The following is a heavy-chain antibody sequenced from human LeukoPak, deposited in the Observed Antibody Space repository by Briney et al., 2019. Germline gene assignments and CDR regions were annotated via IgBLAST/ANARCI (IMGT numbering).Heavy chain of an antibody. CDR2: IIPIFGTA. V-gene: IGHV1-69*05. D-gene: IGHD3-22*01. CDR1: GGTFSSYA. J-gene: IGHJ4*02. CDR3: ARDGYKNYYDSSGYSPFDC. Sequence: GASVKVSCKASGGTFSSYAISWVRQAPGQGLEWMGGIIPIFGTANYAQKFQGRVTITTDESTSTAYMELSSLRSEDTAVYYCARDGYKNYYDSSGYSPFDCWGQGTLVTVSS.